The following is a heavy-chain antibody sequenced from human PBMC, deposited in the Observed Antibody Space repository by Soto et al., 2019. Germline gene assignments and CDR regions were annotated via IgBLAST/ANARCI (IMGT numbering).Heavy chain of an antibody. J-gene: IGHJ6*03. V-gene: IGHV4-59*08. Sequence: PSETLSLTCIVSGVSISSGYCTWIRQSPGKGLEWIGYIYHSGLSHYNPSLQSRVTISVDTSKNQFSLKLSSVTAADTAVYYCAGHGTYYDILTGPPPNYYYYYMDVWGKGTTVTVSS. CDR3: AGHGTYYDILTGPPPNYYYYYMDV. D-gene: IGHD3-9*01. CDR1: GVSISSGY. CDR2: IYHSGLS.